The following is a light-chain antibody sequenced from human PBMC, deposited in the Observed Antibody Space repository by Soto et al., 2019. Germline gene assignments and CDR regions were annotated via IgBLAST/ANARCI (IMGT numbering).Light chain of an antibody. CDR3: AAWDDSLNGHV. J-gene: IGLJ1*01. V-gene: IGLV1-44*01. CDR1: SSNIGSYT. Sequence: LAQPPSASGTPGQRVTISCSGSSSNIGSYTVHWFQQLPGAAPKPLIYTTDQRPSGVPDRFSGSKSGTSASLAISGLQSEDEADYYCAAWDDSLNGHVFGSGTKVTVL. CDR2: TTD.